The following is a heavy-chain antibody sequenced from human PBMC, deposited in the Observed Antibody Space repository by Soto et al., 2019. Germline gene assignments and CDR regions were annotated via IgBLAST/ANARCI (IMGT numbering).Heavy chain of an antibody. J-gene: IGHJ4*02. CDR1: GFTFSSYS. CDR2: ISSSSSYI. Sequence: EVQLVESGGGLVKPGGSLRLSCAASGFTFSSYSMNWVRQAPGKGLEWVSSISSSSSYIYYADSVKGRFTISRDNAKNSLYLQMNSLRAEDTAVYYCASLPPNYGFKTVVTPGGFYYWGQGTLVTVSS. V-gene: IGHV3-21*01. D-gene: IGHD2-21*02. CDR3: ASLPPNYGFKTVVTPGGFYY.